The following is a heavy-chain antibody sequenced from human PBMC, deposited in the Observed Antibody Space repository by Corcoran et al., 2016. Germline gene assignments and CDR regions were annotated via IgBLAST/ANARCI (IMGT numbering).Heavy chain of an antibody. Sequence: QVQLVQSGAEVKKPGSSVKVSCKASGGTFSSYAISWVRQAPGQGLEWMGGIVPIFGTANYAQKFQGRVTLTADESTSTAYMERSGLRSEDTAVYDWARTGIAVTGLGDYYYYYGMDVWGQGTTVTVSS. CDR2: IVPIFGTA. D-gene: IGHD6-19*01. CDR1: GGTFSSYA. J-gene: IGHJ6*02. V-gene: IGHV1-69*01. CDR3: ARTGIAVTGLGDYYYYYGMDV.